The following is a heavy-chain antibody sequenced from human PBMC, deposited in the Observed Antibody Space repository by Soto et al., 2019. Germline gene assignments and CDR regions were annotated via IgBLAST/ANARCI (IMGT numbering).Heavy chain of an antibody. CDR3: ATGPKRDSSGWALDY. J-gene: IGHJ4*02. V-gene: IGHV1-24*01. Sequence: ASVKVSCKVSGYTLTELSMHWVRQAPGKGLEWMGGFDPEDGETIYAQKFQGRVTMTEDTSTDTAYMELSSLRSEDTAVYYCATGPKRDSSGWALDYWGQGTLVTVSS. CDR1: GYTLTELS. D-gene: IGHD6-19*01. CDR2: FDPEDGET.